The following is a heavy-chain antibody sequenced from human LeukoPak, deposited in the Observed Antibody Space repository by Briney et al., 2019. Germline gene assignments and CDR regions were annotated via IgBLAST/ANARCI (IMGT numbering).Heavy chain of an antibody. V-gene: IGHV3-23*01. CDR3: AKRRPRDMCFDY. CDR1: GFTFNHYG. Sequence: GGTLRLSCAASGFTFNHYGMSWVRQAPGKGLEWVSVISGSGGTTYYADSVKGRFTISRDNSKNTLYLQMNSLRADDTAVYYCAKRRPRDMCFDYWGQGTLVTVSS. J-gene: IGHJ4*02. CDR2: ISGSGGTT. D-gene: IGHD5-24*01.